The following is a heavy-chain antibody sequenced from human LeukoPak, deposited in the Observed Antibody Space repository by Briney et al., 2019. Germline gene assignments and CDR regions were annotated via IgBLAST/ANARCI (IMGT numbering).Heavy chain of an antibody. V-gene: IGHV3-23*01. CDR3: AKKTLLDY. CDR1: GFIFNGYT. J-gene: IGHJ4*02. D-gene: IGHD3-10*01. CDR2: ISSSGTNM. Sequence: GGSLRLSCEASGFIFNGYTMNWVRQAPGKGLEWVSSISSSGTNMYYADSVKGRFTISRDNSKNTLYLQMNSLRAEDTAVYYCAKKTLLDYWGQGTLVTVSS.